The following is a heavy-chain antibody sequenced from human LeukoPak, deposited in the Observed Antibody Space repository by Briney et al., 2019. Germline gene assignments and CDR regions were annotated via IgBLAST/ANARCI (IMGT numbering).Heavy chain of an antibody. CDR1: GYTFTSCG. V-gene: IGHV1-18*01. D-gene: IGHD4-17*01. Sequence: ASVKVSCKASGYTFTSCGISWVRQAPGQGLEWMGWISAYNGNTNYAQKLQGRVTMTTDTSTSTAYMELRSLRSDDTAVYCCARAKLRNANNWFDPWGQGTLVTVSS. CDR3: ARAKLRNANNWFDP. CDR2: ISAYNGNT. J-gene: IGHJ5*02.